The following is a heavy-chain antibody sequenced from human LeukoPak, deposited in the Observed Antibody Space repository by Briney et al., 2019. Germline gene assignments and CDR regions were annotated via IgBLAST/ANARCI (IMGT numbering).Heavy chain of an antibody. J-gene: IGHJ4*02. D-gene: IGHD7-27*01. CDR3: ARDPPSLGY. V-gene: IGHV1-69*04. CDR2: IIPIFGIA. CDR1: GGTFSSYA. Sequence: GASVKVSCKASGGTFSSYAISWVQQAPGQGLEWMGRIIPIFGIANYAQKFQGRVTITADKSTSTAYMELSSLRSEDTAVYYCARDPPSLGYWGQGTLVTVSS.